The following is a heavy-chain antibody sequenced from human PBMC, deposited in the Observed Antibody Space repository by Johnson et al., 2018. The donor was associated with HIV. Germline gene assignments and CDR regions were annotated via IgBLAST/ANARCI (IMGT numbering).Heavy chain of an antibody. CDR1: RFTFSSFA. V-gene: IGHV3-30*04. J-gene: IGHJ3*02. CDR2: ISYDGSNE. D-gene: IGHD2-15*01. CDR3: VRGIVVVVAAGRADAFDI. Sequence: QVQVVESGGGVVQPGRSLRLSCVASRFTFSSFAMHWVRQAPGKGLEWVAVISYDGSNEYYGDYVKGRFTISRDNSKNTLYLQMNSLRAEDTALYYCVRGIVVVVAAGRADAFDIWGQGTMVTVSS.